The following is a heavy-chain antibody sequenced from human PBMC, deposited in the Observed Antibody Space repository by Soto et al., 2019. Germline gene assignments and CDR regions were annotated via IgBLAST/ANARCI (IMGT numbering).Heavy chain of an antibody. CDR3: ARANSLEYRWFDT. Sequence: EVQLMESGGGLVQPGGSLRLSCTASGFTFTSYTINWVRQAPGQGLEWISYISSTSATIYYAESVRGRFTVSRDNAKNSVYLQMNSLRAEDTAVYFCARANSLEYRWFDTWGPVTPVTVSS. V-gene: IGHV3-48*01. CDR2: ISSTSATI. J-gene: IGHJ5*02. CDR1: GFTFTSYT. D-gene: IGHD4-4*01.